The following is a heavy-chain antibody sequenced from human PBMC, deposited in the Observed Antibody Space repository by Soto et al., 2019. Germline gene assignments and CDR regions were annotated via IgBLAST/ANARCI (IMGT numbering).Heavy chain of an antibody. CDR1: GYSISSGYY. Sequence: PSETLSLTCAVSGYSISSGYYWGWIRQPPGKGLEWIGSIYHSGSTYYNLSLKSRVTMSVDTSKNQFSLKLSSVTAADTAVYYCARAWGIGVNNWLDPWGQGTLVTVSS. CDR2: IYHSGST. J-gene: IGHJ5*02. D-gene: IGHD6-19*01. CDR3: ARAWGIGVNNWLDP. V-gene: IGHV4-38-2*01.